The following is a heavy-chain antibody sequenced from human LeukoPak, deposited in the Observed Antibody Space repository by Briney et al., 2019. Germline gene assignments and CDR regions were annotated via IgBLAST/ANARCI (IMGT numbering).Heavy chain of an antibody. V-gene: IGHV4-34*01. Sequence: PSETLSLTCAVSGGSFIGYHWNWIRQPPGKGLEWIGEINHSGSTNYNPSLKSRVTISVDTSKNQFSLKLRSVTAADTAVYYCARDPTTVVTTPYHFDDWGQGTLVTVSS. D-gene: IGHD4-23*01. CDR3: ARDPTTVVTTPYHFDD. CDR1: GGSFIGYH. CDR2: INHSGST. J-gene: IGHJ4*02.